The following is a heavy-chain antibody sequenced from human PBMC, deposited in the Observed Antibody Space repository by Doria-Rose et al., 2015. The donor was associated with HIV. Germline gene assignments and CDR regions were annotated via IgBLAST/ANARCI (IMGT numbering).Heavy chain of an antibody. CDR2: IFSDDER. Sequence: SGPVQVKPTETLTLTCTVSGVSLSSPGMGVSWIRQPPGKALEWLANIFSDDERSYKTSLKSRLTISRGTSKSQVVLTMTDMDPVDTATYYCARIKSSRWYHKYYLDFWGQGTLVIVSA. D-gene: IGHD6-13*01. V-gene: IGHV2-26*01. CDR1: GVSLSSPGMG. CDR3: ARIKSSRWYHKYYLDF. J-gene: IGHJ4*02.